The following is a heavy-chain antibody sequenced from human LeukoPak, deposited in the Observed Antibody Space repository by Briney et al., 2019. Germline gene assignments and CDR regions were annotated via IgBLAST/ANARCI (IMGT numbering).Heavy chain of an antibody. CDR3: ARVGRDGHNFNAPLLHWYFDL. CDR2: IYYSGST. D-gene: IGHD5-24*01. J-gene: IGHJ2*01. V-gene: IGHV4-59*01. CDR1: GGSISSYY. Sequence: SETLSLTCTVSGGSISSYYWSWIRQPPGKGLEWIGYIYYSGSTNYNPSLKSRVTISVDTSKNQFSLKLSSVTAADTAVYYCARVGRDGHNFNAPLLHWYFDLWGRGTLVTVSS.